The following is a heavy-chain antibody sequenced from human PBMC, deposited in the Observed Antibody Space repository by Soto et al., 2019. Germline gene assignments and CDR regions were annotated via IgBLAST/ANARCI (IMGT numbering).Heavy chain of an antibody. CDR1: GFTSSSYV. Sequence: GGSLRLSCAASGFTSSSYVMHWVRQAPGKGLEWVALISFYGCKKNYSDSLKGLFTISRNNSRKMLYRKMNSLRPEDRAVYYCARGVFYYYGSGGYSPDYWGQETRVTVSS. CDR3: ARGVFYYYGSGGYSPDY. J-gene: IGHJ4*02. D-gene: IGHD3-22*01. CDR2: ISFYGCKK. V-gene: IGHV3-30-3*01.